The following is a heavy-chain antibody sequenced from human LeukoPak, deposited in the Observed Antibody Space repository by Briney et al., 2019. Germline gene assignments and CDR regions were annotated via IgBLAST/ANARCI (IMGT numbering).Heavy chain of an antibody. J-gene: IGHJ6*03. CDR2: IYYSGST. V-gene: IGHV4-30-4*01. Sequence: IGYIYYSGSTYYNPSLKSRVTISVDTSKNQFSLKLSSVTAADTAVYYCAREARYYYYYMDVWGKGTTVTVSS. CDR3: AREARYYYYYMDV.